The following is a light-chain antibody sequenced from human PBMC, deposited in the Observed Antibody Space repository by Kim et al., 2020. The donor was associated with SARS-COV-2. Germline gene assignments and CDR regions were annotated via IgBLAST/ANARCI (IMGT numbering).Light chain of an antibody. Sequence: ATSTCKSSQSVLSSSNNKNYLGWHQQKPGQPPRLLIDGASSREAGVPDRFGGSGSGTDFTLTISSLQAEDGAVYYCQQYYTTPSTFGQGTRLEIK. CDR2: GAS. V-gene: IGKV4-1*01. J-gene: IGKJ5*01. CDR3: QQYYTTPST. CDR1: QSVLSSSNNKNY.